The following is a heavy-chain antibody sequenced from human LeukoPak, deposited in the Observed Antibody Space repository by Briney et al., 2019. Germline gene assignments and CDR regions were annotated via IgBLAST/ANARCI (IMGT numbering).Heavy chain of an antibody. J-gene: IGHJ4*02. V-gene: IGHV4-38-2*02. CDR3: AREAERRIVN. CDR1: GFSISSGYY. D-gene: IGHD1-1*01. CDR2: IHVSGTT. Sequence: PSETLSLTCVVSGFSISSGYYWGWIRQPPGKGLEWIANIHVSGTTFYNSSLNSRVAISIDTSKNQFSLKLGSVTAADTAVYFCAREAERRIVNWGRGTLVTVSS.